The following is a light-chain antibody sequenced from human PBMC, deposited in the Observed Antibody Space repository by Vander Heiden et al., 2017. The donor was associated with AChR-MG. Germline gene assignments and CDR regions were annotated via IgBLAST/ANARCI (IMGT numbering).Light chain of an antibody. J-gene: IGKJ1*01. CDR3: HQYDSNPPWT. CDR1: YGIINS. V-gene: IGKV1-NL1*01. CDR2: AAS. Sequence: DIQMTQSPSSLSASVGNRFTITCLASYGIINSIAWYKQTPVKAPKLLLDAASRRESGLPPRFSGSRFGTYYTLTISSPQPEDFATYYCHQYDSNPPWTFGQGTKVEIK.